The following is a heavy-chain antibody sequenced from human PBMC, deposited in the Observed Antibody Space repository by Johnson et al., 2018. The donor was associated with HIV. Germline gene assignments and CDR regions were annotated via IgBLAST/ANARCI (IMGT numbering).Heavy chain of an antibody. CDR3: TTDVPGGPYYNAFDI. J-gene: IGHJ3*02. V-gene: IGHV3-15*01. D-gene: IGHD1-26*01. CDR1: GFTFINAW. Sequence: MQLVESGGGLVKPGGSLRLSCAASGFTFINAWMSWVRQAPGKGLEWVGRLKSRTDGNTADYAAPVKGRFTISRDDSKNMLYLQMNSLKTEDTALYYCTTDVPGGPYYNAFDIWGQGTMVTVSS. CDR2: LKSRTDGNTA.